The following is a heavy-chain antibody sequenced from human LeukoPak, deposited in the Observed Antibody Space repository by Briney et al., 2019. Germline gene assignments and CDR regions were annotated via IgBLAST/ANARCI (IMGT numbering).Heavy chain of an antibody. J-gene: IGHJ4*02. Sequence: ASVKVSCKASGYTFTSYGISWVRQAPGQGLEWMGWISAYNGNTNYAQKLQGRVTMTTDTSTSTAYMELRSLRSDDTAVYYCARALKHSSSWYPLGPYWGQGTLVTVSS. CDR1: GYTFTSYG. V-gene: IGHV1-18*01. CDR3: ARALKHSSSWYPLGPY. CDR2: ISAYNGNT. D-gene: IGHD6-13*01.